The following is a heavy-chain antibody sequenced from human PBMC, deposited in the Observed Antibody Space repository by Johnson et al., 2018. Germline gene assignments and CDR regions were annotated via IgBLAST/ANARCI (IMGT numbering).Heavy chain of an antibody. CDR1: GYSFTSYW. J-gene: IGHJ6*03. CDR3: AGDTSALTGWFGESGYYYYMDV. CDR2: ILPGDSDT. D-gene: IGHD3-10*01. V-gene: IGHV5-51*01. Sequence: VQLVQSGAEVKKPGESLKISCKGSGYSFTSYWIGWVRQMPGKGLEGMGIILPGDSDTRYSPSFPGQVPIPACKSISTASLQWSSLKASDTAMYYCAGDTSALTGWFGESGYYYYMDVGGKGTTVTVSS.